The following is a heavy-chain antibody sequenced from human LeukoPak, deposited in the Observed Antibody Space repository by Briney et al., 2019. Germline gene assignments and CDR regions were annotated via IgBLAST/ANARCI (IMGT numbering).Heavy chain of an antibody. CDR2: IYYSGST. CDR1: GGSISSYY. Sequence: NPSETLSLTCTVSGGSISSYYWSWIRQPPGKGLEWIGYIYYSGSTNYNPSLKSRVTISVDTSKNQFSLKLSSVTAADTAVYYCARDPYMYYFAYWGQGTMVSVSS. J-gene: IGHJ4*02. CDR3: ARDPYMYYFAY. V-gene: IGHV4-59*01. D-gene: IGHD4-11*01.